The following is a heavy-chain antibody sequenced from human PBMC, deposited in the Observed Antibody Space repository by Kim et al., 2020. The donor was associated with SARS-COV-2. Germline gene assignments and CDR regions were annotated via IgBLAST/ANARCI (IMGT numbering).Heavy chain of an antibody. Sequence: SETLSLTCAVYGGSFSGYYWSWIRQPPGKGLEWIGEINHSGSTNYNPSLKSRVTISVDTSKNQFSLKLSSVTAADTAVYYCARVGGRYSAAAVSAWGQGTLVTVSS. D-gene: IGHD6-13*01. CDR2: INHSGST. J-gene: IGHJ4*02. CDR1: GGSFSGYY. CDR3: ARVGGRYSAAAVSA. V-gene: IGHV4-34*01.